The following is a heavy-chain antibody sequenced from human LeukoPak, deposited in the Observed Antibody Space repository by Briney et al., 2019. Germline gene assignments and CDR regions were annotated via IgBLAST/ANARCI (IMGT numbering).Heavy chain of an antibody. CDR2: INPNSGDT. CDR1: GYTFTGYF. CDR3: ARDLSSTSNWELDY. J-gene: IGHJ4*02. D-gene: IGHD7-27*01. V-gene: IGHV1-2*06. Sequence: ASVKVSCKASGYTFTGYFMHWVRQAPGQGLEWMGRINPNSGDTNYAQTLQGRVTMTRDTSISTVYIELSRLRSDDTAVYYCARDLSSTSNWELDYWGQGTLVTVSS.